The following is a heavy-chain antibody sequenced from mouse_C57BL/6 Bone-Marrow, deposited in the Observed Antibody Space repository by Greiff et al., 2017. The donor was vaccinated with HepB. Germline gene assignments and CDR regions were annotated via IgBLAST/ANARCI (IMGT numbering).Heavy chain of an antibody. D-gene: IGHD2-2*01. CDR3: TRLVVTRYFDY. Sequence: VQLQQSGTVLARPGASVKMSCKTSGYTFTSYWMHWVKQRPGQGLEWIGAIYPGNSDTSYNQKFKSKAKLTAVTSASTAYMELSSLTNEDSAVYYCTRLVVTRYFDYWGQGTTLTVSS. CDR1: GYTFTSYW. V-gene: IGHV1-5*01. J-gene: IGHJ2*01. CDR2: IYPGNSDT.